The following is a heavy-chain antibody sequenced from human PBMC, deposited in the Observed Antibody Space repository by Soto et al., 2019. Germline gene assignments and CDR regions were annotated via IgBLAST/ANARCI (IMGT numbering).Heavy chain of an antibody. Sequence: QVQLVESGGGVVQPGRSVRLSCAASGFTFSTYPMHWVRQAPGKGLEWVALISFDGNNKYYTDSVKGRFTISRDNSMNTLYLQMNSLRPGDTAVYYCARERSSGYYPHYNMDVWGQGTTVTVSS. CDR3: ARERSSGYYPHYNMDV. V-gene: IGHV3-30-3*01. CDR2: ISFDGNNK. D-gene: IGHD3-22*01. CDR1: GFTFSTYP. J-gene: IGHJ6*02.